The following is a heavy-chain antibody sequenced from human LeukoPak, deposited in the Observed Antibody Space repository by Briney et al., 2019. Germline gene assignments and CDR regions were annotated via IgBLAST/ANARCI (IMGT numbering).Heavy chain of an antibody. Sequence: GGSLRLACAASGFTFSDYYMSWIRQAPGKGLEWVSYISSSCSYTNYADSVKGRFTISRDNAKNSLYLQMSSLRAEDTAVYYCVKESGFMVAPNSAFDIWGQGTMVTVSS. CDR2: ISSSCSYT. CDR3: VKESGFMVAPNSAFDI. D-gene: IGHD4/OR15-4a*01. V-gene: IGHV3-11*06. CDR1: GFTFSDYY. J-gene: IGHJ3*02.